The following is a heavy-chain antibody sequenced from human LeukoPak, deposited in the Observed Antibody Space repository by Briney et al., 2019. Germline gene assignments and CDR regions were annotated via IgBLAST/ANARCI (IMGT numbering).Heavy chain of an antibody. D-gene: IGHD2-15*01. CDR1: GYTFTGYY. CDR2: INPNNGET. V-gene: IGHV1-2*02. J-gene: IGHJ1*01. Sequence: ASVKVSCKASGYTFTGYYIHWVRQAAGQGVEWMGWINPNNGETKSAQKFQGRVTLTRHTSMTTAYMELSRLRSGDAAVYLCTRSIGGPFHLGGQGTRDSV. CDR3: TRSIGGPFHL.